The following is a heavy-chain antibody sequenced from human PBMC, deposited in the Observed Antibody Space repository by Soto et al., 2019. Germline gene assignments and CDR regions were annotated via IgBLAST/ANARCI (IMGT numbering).Heavy chain of an antibody. J-gene: IGHJ4*02. D-gene: IGHD6-13*01. CDR2: ISGSGGST. CDR1: DFTFSNYA. Sequence: PAGSLRLSCAASDFTFSNYAMRWVRQAPGKGLEWVSAISGSGGSTYYADSVKGRFSISRDNSKNTLYLQMNSLRAEVTAVYYCAKDRWRAAAGLIPSDHWGQGT. CDR3: AKDRWRAAAGLIPSDH. V-gene: IGHV3-23*01.